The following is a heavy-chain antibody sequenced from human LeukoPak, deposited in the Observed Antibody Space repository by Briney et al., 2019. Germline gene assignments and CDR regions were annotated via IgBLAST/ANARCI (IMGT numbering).Heavy chain of an antibody. Sequence: ASVKVSCKSSGYSFTSYGINWVRQAPGKGLEWMGGFDPEDGETIYAQKFQGRVTVTEDTSTDTVYMELSSLRSEDTAVYYCATASFGEFYYFDYWGQGTLVTVSS. J-gene: IGHJ4*02. V-gene: IGHV1-24*01. CDR1: GYSFTSYG. CDR3: ATASFGEFYYFDY. D-gene: IGHD3-10*01. CDR2: FDPEDGET.